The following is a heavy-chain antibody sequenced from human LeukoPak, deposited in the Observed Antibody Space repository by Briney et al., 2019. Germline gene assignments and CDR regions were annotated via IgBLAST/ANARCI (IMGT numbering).Heavy chain of an antibody. CDR2: IKEGSSDK. D-gene: IGHD3-3*01. CDR3: ARESGRFRFDS. J-gene: IGHJ5*01. CDR1: GFTFNNYW. V-gene: IGHV3-7*01. Sequence: GGSLRLSCAASGFTFNNYWMNWVRQAPGKGLEWVANIKEGSSDKSYMDSMKGRFTISRDNAKNSLYLQMNSLRAEDTAVYYCARESGRFRFDSWGQGTLVTVSS.